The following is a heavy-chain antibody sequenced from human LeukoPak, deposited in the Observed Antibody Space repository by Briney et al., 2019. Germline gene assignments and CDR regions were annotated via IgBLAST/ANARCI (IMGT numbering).Heavy chain of an antibody. J-gene: IGHJ4*02. CDR3: ARARLLWFGEFEGY. CDR1: GCSISSGGYY. D-gene: IGHD3-10*01. V-gene: IGHV4-31*03. CDR2: IYYSGST. Sequence: SETLSLTCTVSGCSISSGGYYWSWIRQHPGKGLEWIGYIYYSGSTYYNPSLESRVTISVDTSKNQFSLKLSSVTAADTAVYYCARARLLWFGEFEGYWGQGSLVTVSS.